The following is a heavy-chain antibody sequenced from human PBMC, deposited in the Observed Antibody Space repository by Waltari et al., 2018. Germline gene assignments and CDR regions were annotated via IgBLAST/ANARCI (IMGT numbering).Heavy chain of an antibody. V-gene: IGHV4-4*07. Sequence: QVQLQESGPGLVKPSETLSLTCTVSGGSISSYYWSWIRQPAGKGLGWIWRSYTSGSTNYTPSLKSRVTMSVDTSKNQFSLKLSSVTAADTAVYYCAREKDLYCGGDCNYFDYWGQGTLVTVSS. CDR3: AREKDLYCGGDCNYFDY. CDR1: GGSISSYY. CDR2: SYTSGST. J-gene: IGHJ4*02. D-gene: IGHD2-21*02.